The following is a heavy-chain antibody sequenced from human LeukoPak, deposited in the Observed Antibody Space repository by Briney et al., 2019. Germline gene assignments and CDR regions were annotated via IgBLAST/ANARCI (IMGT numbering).Heavy chain of an antibody. Sequence: GGSLRLSCAASGFTFSSYSMNWVRQAPGKGLEWVSSISSSSSYIYCADSVKGRFTISRDNAKNSLYLQMNSLRAEDTAVYYCARVEYSYGPTDLNFDYWGQEILVTVSS. CDR3: ARVEYSYGPTDLNFDY. CDR1: GFTFSSYS. V-gene: IGHV3-21*01. D-gene: IGHD5-18*01. J-gene: IGHJ4*02. CDR2: ISSSSSYI.